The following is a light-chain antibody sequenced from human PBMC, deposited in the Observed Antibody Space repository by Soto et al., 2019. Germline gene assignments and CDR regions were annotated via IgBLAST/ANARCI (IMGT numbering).Light chain of an antibody. J-gene: IGLJ3*02. V-gene: IGLV7-46*01. CDR1: TGTVTSSHY. CDR3: LLYFSGARV. Sequence: QAVVTQEPSLTVSPGGTVTLTCGSNTGTVTSSHYPYWFQQKPGQPPRTLIFDTNNRHSWTPARFSASLLGGKAALTLSGAQPEDEADYYCLLYFSGARVFGGGTKLTVL. CDR2: DTN.